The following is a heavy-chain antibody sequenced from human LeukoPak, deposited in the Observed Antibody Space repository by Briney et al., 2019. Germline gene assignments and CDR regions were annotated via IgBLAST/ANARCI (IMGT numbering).Heavy chain of an antibody. CDR2: IYYSGST. CDR1: GGSISSSSYY. V-gene: IGHV4-39*07. J-gene: IGHJ4*02. CDR3: ARAAAGPYYFDY. Sequence: SETLSLTCTVSGGSISSSSYYWGWIRQPPGKGLEWIGSIYYSGSTYYNPSLKSRVTISVDTSKHQFSLKLSSVTAADTAVYYCARAAAGPYYFDYWGQGTLVTVSS. D-gene: IGHD6-13*01.